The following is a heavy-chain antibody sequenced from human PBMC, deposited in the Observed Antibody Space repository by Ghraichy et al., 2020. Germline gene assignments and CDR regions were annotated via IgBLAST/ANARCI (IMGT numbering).Heavy chain of an antibody. Sequence: SVKVSCKASGGTFSSYAISWVRQAPGQGLEWMGGIIPIFGTANYAQKFQGRVTITADESTSTAYMELSSLRSEDTAVYYCARAADTAMVNSYYGMDVWGQGTTVTVSS. D-gene: IGHD5-18*01. V-gene: IGHV1-69*13. CDR1: GGTFSSYA. J-gene: IGHJ6*02. CDR3: ARAADTAMVNSYYGMDV. CDR2: IIPIFGTA.